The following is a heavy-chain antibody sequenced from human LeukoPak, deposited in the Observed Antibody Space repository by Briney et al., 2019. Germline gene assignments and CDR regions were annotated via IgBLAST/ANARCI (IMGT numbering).Heavy chain of an antibody. J-gene: IGHJ5*02. V-gene: IGHV4-38-2*02. CDR2: IYHSGST. CDR3: ARDPSSDDSSGYYAFFRGAAYNWFDP. CDR1: GYSISSGYY. Sequence: SETLSLTCTVSGYSISSGYYWGWIRQPPGKGLEWIGSIYHSGSTYYNPSLKSRVTISVDTSKNQFSLKLSSVTAADTAVYYCARDPSSDDSSGYYAFFRGAAYNWFDPWGQGTLVTVSS. D-gene: IGHD3-22*01.